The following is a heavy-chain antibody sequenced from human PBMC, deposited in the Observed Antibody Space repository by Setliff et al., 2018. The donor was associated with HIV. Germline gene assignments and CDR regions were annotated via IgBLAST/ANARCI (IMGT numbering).Heavy chain of an antibody. CDR2: ISYDGISK. Sequence: LRLSCAASGFTFSTHGVHWVRQAPGKGLEWVAIISYDGISKHYADSVKGRFTISRDNSKNTLYLHMNNLRVEDTAVYYCAKDPNGDYVGAFDSWGPGTMVTVSS. D-gene: IGHD4-17*01. CDR3: AKDPNGDYVGAFDS. J-gene: IGHJ3*01. V-gene: IGHV3-30*18. CDR1: GFTFSTHG.